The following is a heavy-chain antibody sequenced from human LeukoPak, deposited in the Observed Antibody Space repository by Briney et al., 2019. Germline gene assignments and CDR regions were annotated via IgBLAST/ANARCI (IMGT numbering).Heavy chain of an antibody. J-gene: IGHJ4*02. CDR1: GFTFSSYA. V-gene: IGHV3-23*01. D-gene: IGHD3-16*02. Sequence: GGSLRLSCAASGFTFSSYALSWVRQAPGKGLEWVSAISGSGGSTYYADSVKGRFTISRANSKNTLYLQMNSLRAEDTAVYYCAKAVWGSYLFDYWGQGTLVTVSS. CDR3: AKAVWGSYLFDY. CDR2: ISGSGGST.